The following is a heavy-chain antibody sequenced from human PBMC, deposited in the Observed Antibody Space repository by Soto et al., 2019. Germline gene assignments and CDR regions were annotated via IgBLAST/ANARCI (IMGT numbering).Heavy chain of an antibody. V-gene: IGHV3-7*05. J-gene: IGHJ4*02. CDR3: ARIGYSSSSNDF. D-gene: IGHD6-6*01. CDR2: IKQDGSQT. Sequence: APGKGLEWLANIKQDGSQTYYMDSVKGRFTVSRDNAKNSVYLQMNSLRAEDTAVYYCARIGYSSSSNDFWGQGTLVTVSS.